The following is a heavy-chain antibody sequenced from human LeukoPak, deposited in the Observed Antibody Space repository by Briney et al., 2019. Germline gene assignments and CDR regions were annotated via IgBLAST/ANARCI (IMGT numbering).Heavy chain of an antibody. V-gene: IGHV1-2*02. CDR2: INPNSGAK. J-gene: IGHJ3*02. CDR1: GYTFTDHF. D-gene: IGHD6-19*01. CDR3: ARQSSYSTGWYGFVI. Sequence: ASVKVSCKASGYTFTDHFMHWVRQAPGQGLEWMGWINPNSGAKKNAQRFQGRVTMTRDTSITTAYMELSRLRSDDTAVYYCARQSSYSTGWYGFVIWGQGTMVTVSS.